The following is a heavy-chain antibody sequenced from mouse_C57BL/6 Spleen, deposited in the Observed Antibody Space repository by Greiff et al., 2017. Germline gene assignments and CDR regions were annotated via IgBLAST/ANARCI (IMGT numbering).Heavy chain of an antibody. CDR1: GFSLTSYG. CDR2: IWGGGST. Sequence: QVQLKESGPGLVAPSQSLSITCTVSGFSLTSYGVDWVRQPPGKGLAWLGVIWGGGSTNYNSALMSRLRNSKDNSKSQVVLKMNSLQTDDTAMYYCAKQGTYDGYYGYFDVWGTGTTVTVSS. J-gene: IGHJ1*03. V-gene: IGHV2-9*01. D-gene: IGHD2-3*01. CDR3: AKQGTYDGYYGYFDV.